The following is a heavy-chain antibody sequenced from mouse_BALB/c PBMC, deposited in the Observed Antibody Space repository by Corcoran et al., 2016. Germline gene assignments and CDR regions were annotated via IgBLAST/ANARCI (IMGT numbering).Heavy chain of an antibody. CDR3: ARSDYDYFDY. CDR1: GYTFTNYG. CDR2: INTYTGEP. J-gene: IGHJ2*01. Sequence: QIQLVQSGPELKKPGETVKISCKASGYTFTNYGMNWVKQAPGKGLKWLGWINTYTGEPTYADDFKGRFAFSLETTASTAYLQINNLKNEDMATYFCARSDYDYFDYWGQGTTLTVSS. D-gene: IGHD2-4*01. V-gene: IGHV9-1*02.